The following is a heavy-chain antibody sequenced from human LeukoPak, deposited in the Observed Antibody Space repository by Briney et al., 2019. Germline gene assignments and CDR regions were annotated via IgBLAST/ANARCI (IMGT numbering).Heavy chain of an antibody. J-gene: IGHJ4*02. D-gene: IGHD3-22*01. CDR3: AKEGHYYDSSGYYYFDY. CDR2: INRDGSYT. Sequence: GSLRLSCAGSGFNFNNYWMHWVRQAPGKGLVWVSRINRDGSYTGYADSVKGRFTISRDNAKNTLYLQINSLRADDTAVYYCAKEGHYYDSSGYYYFDYWGQGTLVTVSS. V-gene: IGHV3-74*01. CDR1: GFNFNNYW.